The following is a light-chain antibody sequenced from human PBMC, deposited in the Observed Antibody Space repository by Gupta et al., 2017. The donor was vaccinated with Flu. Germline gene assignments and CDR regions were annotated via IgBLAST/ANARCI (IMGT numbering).Light chain of an antibody. CDR2: GDN. Sequence: NIGVQYSVHWYQQFPGAAPRLLISGDNYRASGVPDRFTGSRSGASASLAITGLRTEAEAEYYCQSYDSSRGGSWVFGGGTKLTVL. V-gene: IGLV1-40*01. J-gene: IGLJ3*02. CDR1: NIGVQYS. CDR3: QSYDSSRGGSWV.